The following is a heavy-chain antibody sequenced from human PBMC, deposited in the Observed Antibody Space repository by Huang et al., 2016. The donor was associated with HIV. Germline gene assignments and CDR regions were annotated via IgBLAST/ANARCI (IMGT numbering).Heavy chain of an antibody. CDR1: GFTFSYDG. Sequence: QVQLVESGGGVVQPGGSLRLSCAASGFTFSYDGMHWVRQVPGKGLEWVLFIQYYGNNVHYADSVKGRFTISRDNSKNTLFLQMNSLRAEDTAVYYCAKDSGGSYLDGWGQGTQVTVSS. CDR3: AKDSGGSYLDG. J-gene: IGHJ4*02. V-gene: IGHV3-30*02. D-gene: IGHD3-16*02. CDR2: IQYYGNNV.